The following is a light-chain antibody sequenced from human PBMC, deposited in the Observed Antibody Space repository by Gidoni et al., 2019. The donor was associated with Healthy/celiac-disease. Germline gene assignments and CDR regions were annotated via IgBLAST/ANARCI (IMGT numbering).Light chain of an antibody. V-gene: IGKV2-28*01. CDR2: LGS. CDR1: QSLLHSNGYNY. J-gene: IGKJ3*01. Sequence: DIVMTQFPLSLHATPGEPASISCRSSQSLLHSNGYNYLDWYLQKPGQSPQLLIYLGSNRASGVPDRFSGSGSGTDFTLKISKVEAEDVGVYYCMQALQTPRTFGPGTKVDIK. CDR3: MQALQTPRT.